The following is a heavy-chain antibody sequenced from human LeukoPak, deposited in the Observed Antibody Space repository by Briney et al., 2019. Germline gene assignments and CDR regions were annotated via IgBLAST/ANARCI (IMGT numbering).Heavy chain of an antibody. V-gene: IGHV1-69*13. CDR1: GYTLTELS. J-gene: IGHJ6*02. CDR2: IIPIFGTA. D-gene: IGHD3-3*01. CDR3: AREEMHLSFGVGIGHYGTDV. Sequence: ASVKVSCKVSGYTLTELSMHWVRQAPGKGLEWMGGIIPIFGTANYAQKFQGRVTITADESTSTAYMELSSLRSEDTAVYYCAREEMHLSFGVGIGHYGTDVWGQGTTVTVSS.